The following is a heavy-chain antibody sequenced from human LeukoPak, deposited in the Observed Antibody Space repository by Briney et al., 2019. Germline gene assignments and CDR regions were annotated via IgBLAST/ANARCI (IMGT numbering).Heavy chain of an antibody. D-gene: IGHD5-12*01. Sequence: GGSLRLSCAASGFTFSSYAMSWVRQAPGKGLEWVGRIKSKTDGGTTDYAAPVKGRFTISRDDSKNTLYLQMNSLKTEDTAVYYCTTVGGYDPNDAFDIWGQGTMVTVSS. J-gene: IGHJ3*02. CDR1: GFTFSSYA. V-gene: IGHV3-15*01. CDR3: TTVGGYDPNDAFDI. CDR2: IKSKTDGGTT.